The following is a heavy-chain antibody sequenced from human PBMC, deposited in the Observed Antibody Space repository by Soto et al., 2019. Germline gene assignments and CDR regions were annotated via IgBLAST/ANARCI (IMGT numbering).Heavy chain of an antibody. CDR3: ARRDDHLWGSNYYFDY. CDR2: IIPILGIA. J-gene: IGHJ4*02. CDR1: GGTFSSYT. V-gene: IGHV1-69*02. Sequence: QVQLVQSGAEVKKPGSSVKVSCKASGGTFSSYTISWVRQAPGQGLEWMGRIIPILGIANYAQKFQGRVTITADTSTSTASIELSSIRYEDTSVYYCARRDDHLWGSNYYFDYWGQGTLVTVSS. D-gene: IGHD3-16*01.